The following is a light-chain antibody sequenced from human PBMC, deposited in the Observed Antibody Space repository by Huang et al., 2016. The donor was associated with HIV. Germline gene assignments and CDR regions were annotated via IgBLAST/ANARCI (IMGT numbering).Light chain of an antibody. CDR3: QQTTSFSST. CDR1: RGVGNW. Sequence: DIQMTQSPSSVSASVGDTVTINCRASRGVGNWLAWYQQTAGKAPKLLIYAASSLQSGVPSRFSGSGSGTDFTLTIRNLQPEDFAIYYCQQTTSFSSTFGQGTKVEI. V-gene: IGKV1-12*01. CDR2: AAS. J-gene: IGKJ2*01.